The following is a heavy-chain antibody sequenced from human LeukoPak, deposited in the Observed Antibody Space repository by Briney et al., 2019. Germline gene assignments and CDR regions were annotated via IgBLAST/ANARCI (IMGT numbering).Heavy chain of an antibody. CDR1: GGSISSGDYY. V-gene: IGHV4-30-4*08. Sequence: PSETLSLTCTVSGGSISSGDYYWSWIRQPPGKGLEWIGYIYYSGSTYYNPSLKSRVTISVDTSKNQFSLKLSSATAADTAVYYCARAGTMVRGVIEDWGQGTLVTVSS. D-gene: IGHD3-10*01. CDR2: IYYSGST. CDR3: ARAGTMVRGVIED. J-gene: IGHJ4*02.